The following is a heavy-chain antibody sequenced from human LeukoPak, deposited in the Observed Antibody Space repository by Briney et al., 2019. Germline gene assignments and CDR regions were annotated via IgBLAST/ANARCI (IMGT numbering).Heavy chain of an antibody. D-gene: IGHD2-8*01. CDR1: GFTFSSYA. V-gene: IGHV3-23*01. Sequence: GGSLRLSCAASGFTFSSYAMSWVRQAPGKGLEWVSAISGSGGSTYYADSVKGRFTISRDNSKNTLYLQMNSLRAEDTAVYYCARDPGGVVYFDYWGQGTLVTVSS. J-gene: IGHJ4*02. CDR3: ARDPGGVVYFDY. CDR2: ISGSGGST.